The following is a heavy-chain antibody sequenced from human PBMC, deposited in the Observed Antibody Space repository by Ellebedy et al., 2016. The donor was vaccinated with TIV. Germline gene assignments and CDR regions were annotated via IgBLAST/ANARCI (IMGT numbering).Heavy chain of an antibody. J-gene: IGHJ4*02. CDR3: ARDLNPPMYYFDY. Sequence: SETLSLTCNVSDDFDFSVRHSRGWIRQRPGKGLEWIGNLYFGGSTYYNPSLKSRVTISSDKPPQFALKLKSVTAADTAVYYCARDLNPPMYYFDYWGQGTLVTVSS. CDR2: LYFGGST. CDR1: DDFDFSVRHS. V-gene: IGHV4-39*06.